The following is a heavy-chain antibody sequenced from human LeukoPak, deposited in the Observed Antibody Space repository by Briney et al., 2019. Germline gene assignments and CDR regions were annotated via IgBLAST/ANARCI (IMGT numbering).Heavy chain of an antibody. Sequence: GRSLRLSCTVSGFTFSNFGLHWVRQAPGRGLEWGAIIWYGKQNRFYSDSVKGRFTISRDDAKNTLYLQMNSLRVDDTALYYCARGPGISVAGYDFDYWGQGALVTVSS. CDR2: IWYGKQNR. CDR3: ARGPGISVAGYDFDY. D-gene: IGHD6-19*01. J-gene: IGHJ4*02. CDR1: GFTFSNFG. V-gene: IGHV3-33*01.